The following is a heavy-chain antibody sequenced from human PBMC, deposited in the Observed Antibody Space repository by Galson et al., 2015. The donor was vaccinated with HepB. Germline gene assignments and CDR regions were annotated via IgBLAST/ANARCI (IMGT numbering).Heavy chain of an antibody. CDR3: ARVGPAHPRLERRGGWFDP. Sequence: SLRLPCASSGFTFSSDSMNWVRQAPGKGLEWVSSISSSSSYIYYADSVKGRFTISRDNAKNSLYLQMNSLRAEDTAVYYCARVGPAHPRLERRGGWFDPWGQGTLVTVSS. J-gene: IGHJ5*02. D-gene: IGHD1-1*01. V-gene: IGHV3-21*01. CDR1: GFTFSSDS. CDR2: ISSSSSYI.